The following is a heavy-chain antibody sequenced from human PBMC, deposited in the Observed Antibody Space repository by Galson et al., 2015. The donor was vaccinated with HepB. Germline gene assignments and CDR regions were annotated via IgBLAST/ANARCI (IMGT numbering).Heavy chain of an antibody. CDR1: GYRFTSFA. J-gene: IGHJ4*02. Sequence: SCKASGYRFTSFAMHWVRQAPGQRLEWMGWINAGNGNTQYSQKFQGRVTIIGDTSSNTAYMEVSNLRSEDTAVYYCARVSGTYYPYWGQGTLVTVSS. V-gene: IGHV1-3*01. CDR3: ARVSGTYYPY. D-gene: IGHD1-26*01. CDR2: INAGNGNT.